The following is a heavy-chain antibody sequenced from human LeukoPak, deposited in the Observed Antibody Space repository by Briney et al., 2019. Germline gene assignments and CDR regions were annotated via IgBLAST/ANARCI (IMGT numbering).Heavy chain of an antibody. CDR1: GGSFSGYY. V-gene: IGHV4-34*01. J-gene: IGHJ5*02. Sequence: SEPLSLTCAVYGGSFSGYYWSWIRQPPGKGLEWIGEINHSGSTNYNPSLKSRVTISVDTSKNQFSLKLSSVTAADTAVYYCARVLRGRNWFDPWGQGTLVTVSS. CDR3: ARVLRGRNWFDP. CDR2: INHSGST. D-gene: IGHD1-26*01.